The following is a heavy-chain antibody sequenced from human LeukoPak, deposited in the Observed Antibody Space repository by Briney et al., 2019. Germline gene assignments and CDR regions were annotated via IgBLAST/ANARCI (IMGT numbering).Heavy chain of an antibody. CDR3: ARDSSHYLGSSDY. V-gene: IGHV3-23*01. J-gene: IGHJ4*02. Sequence: PGGSLRLSCAAPGFTFSNYPMSWVRQAPGRGLEWVSVISESGDVTHYADAMKGRFTISRDNAKNTLNLQMNSLRAEDTAIYYCARDSSHYLGSSDYWGQGTLVTVSS. CDR2: ISESGDVT. D-gene: IGHD6-6*01. CDR1: GFTFSNYP.